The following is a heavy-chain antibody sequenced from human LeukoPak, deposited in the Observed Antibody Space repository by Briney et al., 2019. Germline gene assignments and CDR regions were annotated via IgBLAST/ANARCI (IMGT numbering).Heavy chain of an antibody. CDR3: ATASRDGYNDAFDI. V-gene: IGHV1-69*13. J-gene: IGHJ3*02. D-gene: IGHD5-24*01. CDR2: IIPIFGTA. Sequence: SVKVSCKASGGTFSSYAISWVRQAPGQGLEWMGGIIPIFGTANYAQKFQGRVTITADESTSTAYVELSSLRSEDTAVYYCATASRDGYNDAFDIWGQGTMVTVSS. CDR1: GGTFSSYA.